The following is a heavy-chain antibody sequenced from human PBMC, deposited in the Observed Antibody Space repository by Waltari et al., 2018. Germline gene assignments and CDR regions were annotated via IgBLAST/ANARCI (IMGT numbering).Heavy chain of an antibody. J-gene: IGHJ3*02. Sequence: QVQLQQWGAGLLKPSETLSLSCAVYGGSFSGYYWTWVRQSPGKALEWIGEITHSGSTYYNPSLKSRVTISVDSSKNQFSLRLTSVTAADTAVYYCARGLRVRTFDIWGQGTMVNVSS. CDR1: GGSFSGYY. D-gene: IGHD3-22*01. CDR2: ITHSGST. CDR3: ARGLRVRTFDI. V-gene: IGHV4-34*01.